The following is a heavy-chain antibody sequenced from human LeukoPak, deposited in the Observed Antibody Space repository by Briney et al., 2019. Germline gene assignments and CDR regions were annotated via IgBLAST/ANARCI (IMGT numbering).Heavy chain of an antibody. D-gene: IGHD3-16*01. CDR3: AIFDFLFGEIDNWFDP. V-gene: IGHV5-51*01. J-gene: IGHJ5*02. CDR1: GYNFTIYW. CDR2: IYPGDSDT. Sequence: GESLKISCKGSGYNFTIYWIGWVRQMPGKGLEWMGIIYPGDSDTRYSPSFQGQVTISVDESISTAYLQWSSLKASATAMYYCAIFDFLFGEIDNWFDPWGQGTQVTVSS.